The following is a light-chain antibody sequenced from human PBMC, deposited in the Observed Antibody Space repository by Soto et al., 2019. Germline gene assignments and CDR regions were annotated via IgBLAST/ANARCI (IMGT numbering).Light chain of an antibody. CDR2: DVS. J-gene: IGKJ5*01. CDR1: QSISAW. CDR3: QHYHSYAATT. V-gene: IGKV1-5*01. Sequence: AVSVRNKVTITSRVSQSISAWLAWYQQKPGKAPKLLIYDVSSLQSGVPSSFSGNASETVCASTISSVQSEDFSTDYSQHYHSYAATTYDPGTRLEIK.